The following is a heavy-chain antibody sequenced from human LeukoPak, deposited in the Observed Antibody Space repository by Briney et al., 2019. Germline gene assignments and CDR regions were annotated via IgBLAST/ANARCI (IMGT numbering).Heavy chain of an antibody. CDR2: IYTSGST. Sequence: PSETLSLTCTVSGDSLSSYYWSWIRQPAGKGLEWIGRIYTSGSTNYNPSLKSRVNMSVDTSKNQSSLKLSSVTAADTAVYYCARDGVFQVVVPAAPRSYYYYYYMDVWGKGTTVTVSS. V-gene: IGHV4-4*07. CDR1: GDSLSSYY. D-gene: IGHD2-2*01. CDR3: ARDGVFQVVVPAAPRSYYYYYYMDV. J-gene: IGHJ6*03.